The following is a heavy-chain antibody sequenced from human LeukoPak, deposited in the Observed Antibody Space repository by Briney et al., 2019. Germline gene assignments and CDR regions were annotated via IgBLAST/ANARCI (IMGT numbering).Heavy chain of an antibody. V-gene: IGHV3-7*01. Sequence: GGSLRLSCTASGFTFNRYWMSWVRQAPGKGLERVANIKTDGSAKNYSDSVKGRFTISRDNAKNSLFLQMNSLRGEDTALYFCARERPAAASAFEIWGQGTRVTVSS. CDR2: IKTDGSAK. CDR3: ARERPAAASAFEI. CDR1: GFTFNRYW. J-gene: IGHJ3*02. D-gene: IGHD6-25*01.